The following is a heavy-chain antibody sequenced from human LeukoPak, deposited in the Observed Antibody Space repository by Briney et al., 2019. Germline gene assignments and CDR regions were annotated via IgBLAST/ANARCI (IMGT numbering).Heavy chain of an antibody. CDR2: IYSGGNT. CDR3: AKSRGVITYYFDY. CDR1: GFTVSRNY. D-gene: IGHD3-10*01. J-gene: IGHJ4*02. Sequence: GGSLRLSCAASGFTVSRNYMTWVRQAPGKGLEWVSVIYSGGNTYYAESVKGRFTVSRDNSNNTLYLQMNSLRAEDTAVYYCAKSRGVITYYFDYWGQGTLVTVSS. V-gene: IGHV3-53*01.